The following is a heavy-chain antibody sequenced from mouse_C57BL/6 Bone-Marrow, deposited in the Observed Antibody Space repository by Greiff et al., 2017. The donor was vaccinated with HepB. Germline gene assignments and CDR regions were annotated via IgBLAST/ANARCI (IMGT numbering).Heavy chain of an antibody. Sequence: QVQLQQSGAELVKPGASVKMSCKASGYTFTSYWITWVKQRPGQGLEWIGDIYPGSGSTNYNEKFKSKATLTVDTSSSTAYMQLSSLTSEDSAVYYCARGIHYDTTVVDYYAMDYWGQGTSVTVSS. CDR1: GYTFTSYW. CDR2: IYPGSGST. D-gene: IGHD1-1*01. J-gene: IGHJ4*01. V-gene: IGHV1-55*01. CDR3: ARGIHYDTTVVDYYAMDY.